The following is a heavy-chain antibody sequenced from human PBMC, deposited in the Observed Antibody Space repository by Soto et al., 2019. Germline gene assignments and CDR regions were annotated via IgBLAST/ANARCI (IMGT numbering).Heavy chain of an antibody. V-gene: IGHV3-23*01. CDR2: ISGSAGRT. D-gene: IGHD2-2*01. CDR1: GFTFTSYA. J-gene: IGHJ6*02. Sequence: LRLSCAASGFTFTSYAMSWVRQAPGKGLEWVAIISGSAGRTYYADSVKGRFTISRDNSKNTLFLQMNSLRAEDTAVYHCAKVTSARVFYFGLDVWGQGTTVTVSS. CDR3: AKVTSARVFYFGLDV.